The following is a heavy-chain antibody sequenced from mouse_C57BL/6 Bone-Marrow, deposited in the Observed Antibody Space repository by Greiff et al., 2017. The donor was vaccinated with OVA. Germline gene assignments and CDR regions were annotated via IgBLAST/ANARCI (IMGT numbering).Heavy chain of an antibody. D-gene: IGHD1-1*01. J-gene: IGHJ3*01. Sequence: VQLQQSGPELVKPGASVKISCKASGYSFTGYYMNWVKQSPEKSLEWIGEINPSTGGTTYNQKFKAKATLTVDKSSSTAYMQLKSLTSEDSAVYYCARYYYGSSSLAYWGQGTLVTVSA. CDR1: GYSFTGYY. CDR3: ARYYYGSSSLAY. V-gene: IGHV1-42*01. CDR2: INPSTGGT.